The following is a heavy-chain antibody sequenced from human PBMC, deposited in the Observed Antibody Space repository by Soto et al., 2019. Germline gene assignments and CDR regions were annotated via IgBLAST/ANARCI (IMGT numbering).Heavy chain of an antibody. CDR2: IYYSGST. J-gene: IGHJ5*02. V-gene: IGHV4-59*01. Sequence: SETLSLTCTVSGGSISSYYWSWIRQPPGKGLEWIGYIYYSGSTNYNPSLKSRVTISVDTSKNQFSLKLGSVTAADTAVYYCARDLGIAAAPGNWFDPWGQGTLVTVSS. CDR3: ARDLGIAAAPGNWFDP. D-gene: IGHD6-13*01. CDR1: GGSISSYY.